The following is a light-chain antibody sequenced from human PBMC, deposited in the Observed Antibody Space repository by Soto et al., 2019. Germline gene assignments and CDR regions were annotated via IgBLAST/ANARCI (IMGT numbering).Light chain of an antibody. Sequence: DIVLTQSPATLSLSPGDRATLSCRASQSVSTYVAWYQQKPGQAPRLLIYDASNRAAGIPARFSGSGCGTDFTLTISSLEPEDFAVYYCHQRSNWLFGPGTKVDIK. J-gene: IGKJ3*01. V-gene: IGKV3-11*01. CDR1: QSVSTY. CDR2: DAS. CDR3: HQRSNWL.